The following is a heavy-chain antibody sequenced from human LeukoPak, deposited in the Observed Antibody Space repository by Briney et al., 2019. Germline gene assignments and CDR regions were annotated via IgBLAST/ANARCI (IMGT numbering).Heavy chain of an antibody. CDR3: VRRGLIETEYLER. CDR1: GFTFNTFS. V-gene: IGHV3-48*04. Sequence: GGSLRLSCAASGFTFNTFSMNWVRQAPGKGPEWVSYISSSGTTTYYADSVKGRFTISRDNAKNSLYLQMNSLRAEDTAVYYCVRRGLIETEYLERWGQGTLVIVSS. D-gene: IGHD3-10*01. J-gene: IGHJ1*01. CDR2: ISSSGTTT.